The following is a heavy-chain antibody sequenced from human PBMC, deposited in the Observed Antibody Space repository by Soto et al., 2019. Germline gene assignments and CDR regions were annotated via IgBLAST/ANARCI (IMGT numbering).Heavy chain of an antibody. CDR1: GYTLTELS. CDR2: FDPEDGET. Sequence: GASVKVSCKVSGYTLTELSMHWVRQAPGKGLEWMGGFDPEDGETIYAQKFQGRVTMTEDTSTDTAYMELSSLRSEDTAVYYCATTMARGVIIFYYFDYWGQGTLVTVSS. J-gene: IGHJ4*02. CDR3: ATTMARGVIIFYYFDY. D-gene: IGHD3-10*01. V-gene: IGHV1-24*01.